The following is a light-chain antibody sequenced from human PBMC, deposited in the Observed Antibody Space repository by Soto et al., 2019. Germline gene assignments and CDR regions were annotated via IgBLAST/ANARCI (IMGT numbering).Light chain of an antibody. V-gene: IGLV2-23*02. J-gene: IGLJ1*01. CDR1: SSDIGCYDL. CDR2: EVT. Sequence: QSALTQPASVSGSPGQSITISCTGTSSDIGCYDLVSWYQQHPGTAPKLIIYEVTKRPSGVSTRFSGSKSGNTASLTISGLQAVDEADYYCCSFADFTYVFGTGTKVTVL. CDR3: CSFADFTYV.